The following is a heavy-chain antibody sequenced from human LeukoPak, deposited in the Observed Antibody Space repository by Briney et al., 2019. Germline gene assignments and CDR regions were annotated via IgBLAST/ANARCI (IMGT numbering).Heavy chain of an antibody. D-gene: IGHD3-10*01. CDR3: ARTEKYFGSGSYDC. CDR2: ISSSGSTI. CDR1: GFTFSSYE. V-gene: IGHV3-48*03. Sequence: GESLRLSCAASGFTFSSYEMNWVRQPPGKGLEWVSYISSSGSTIYYADSVKGRFTISRDNAKNSLYLQMNSLRAEDTAMYYCARTEKYFGSGSYDCWGQGTLVTVSS. J-gene: IGHJ4*02.